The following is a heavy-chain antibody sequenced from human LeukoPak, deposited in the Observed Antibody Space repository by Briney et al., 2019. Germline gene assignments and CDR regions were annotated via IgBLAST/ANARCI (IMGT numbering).Heavy chain of an antibody. CDR1: GGTFSSYA. CDR3: ARVDAYYDILTGYPI. D-gene: IGHD3-9*01. Sequence: SVKVSCKASGGTFSSYAISWVRQAPGQGLEWMGGIIPIFGTANYAQKFQGRVTITADESTSTAYMELSSLRSEDTAVYHCARVDAYYDILTGYPIWGQGTLVTVSS. V-gene: IGHV1-69*13. J-gene: IGHJ4*02. CDR2: IIPIFGTA.